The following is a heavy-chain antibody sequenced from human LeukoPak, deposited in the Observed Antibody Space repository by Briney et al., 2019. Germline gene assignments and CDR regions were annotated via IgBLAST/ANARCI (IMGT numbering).Heavy chain of an antibody. CDR2: ISAYNGNT. Sequence: ASVKVSCKASGYTFTSYGISWVRQAPGQGLEWMGWISAYNGNTNYAQKLHGRVTMTTDTSTSTAYMELRSLRSDDTAVYYCARNPYSSSRFHFDPWGQGTLVTVSS. D-gene: IGHD6-6*01. CDR1: GYTFTSYG. J-gene: IGHJ5*02. V-gene: IGHV1-18*01. CDR3: ARNPYSSSRFHFDP.